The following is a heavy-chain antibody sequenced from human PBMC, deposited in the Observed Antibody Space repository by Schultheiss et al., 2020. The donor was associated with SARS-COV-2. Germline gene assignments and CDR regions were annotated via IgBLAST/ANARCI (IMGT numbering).Heavy chain of an antibody. CDR2: ISGSGGSTI. J-gene: IGHJ4*02. V-gene: IGHV3-69-1*01. Sequence: GGSLRLSCAASGFTVSSNYMSWVRQAPGKGLEWVSAISGSGGSTIYYADSVKGRFTISRDNAKNSLYLQMNSLRAGDTAVYYCAKDRSGSVNWGQGTLVTVSS. D-gene: IGHD3-3*01. CDR1: GFTVSSNY. CDR3: AKDRSGSVN.